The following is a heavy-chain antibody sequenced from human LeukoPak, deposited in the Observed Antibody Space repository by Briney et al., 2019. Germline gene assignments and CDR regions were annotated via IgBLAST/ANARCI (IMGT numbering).Heavy chain of an antibody. CDR1: GGSISSSNW. D-gene: IGHD3-22*01. Sequence: PSGTLSLTCAVSGGSISSSNWWSWVRQPPGKGLDWIGEIYHSGSTNYNPSLKSRVTISVDKSKNQFSLKVSSVTAADTAVYYCATESTDRIVVVYAFDIWGQGTMVTVSS. V-gene: IGHV4-4*02. CDR3: ATESTDRIVVVYAFDI. J-gene: IGHJ3*02. CDR2: IYHSGST.